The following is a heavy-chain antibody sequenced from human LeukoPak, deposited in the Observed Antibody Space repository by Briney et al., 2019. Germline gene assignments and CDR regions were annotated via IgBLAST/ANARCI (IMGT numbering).Heavy chain of an antibody. Sequence: AASVKVSFKASGYTFTSYGISWVRQAPGQGLEWMGWISAYNGNTNFAQKLQGRVTMTTDTSTSTAYMDLRSLRSDDTAVYYCARDQAATNTQVRFCLDWGQGTLVTVSS. D-gene: IGHD3-9*01. V-gene: IGHV1-18*01. CDR2: ISAYNGNT. CDR1: GYTFTSYG. J-gene: IGHJ4*02. CDR3: ARDQAATNTQVRFCLD.